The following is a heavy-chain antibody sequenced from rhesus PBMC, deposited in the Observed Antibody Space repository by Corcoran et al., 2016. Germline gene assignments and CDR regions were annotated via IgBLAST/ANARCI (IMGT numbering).Heavy chain of an antibody. D-gene: IGHD5-42*01. CDR3: AREGYYYGLDS. V-gene: IGHV4-73*01. CDR1: GGSISGYYY. CDR2: IYGNSAST. J-gene: IGHJ6*01. Sequence: QVQLQQWGEGLVKPSETLSLTCAVYGGSISGYYYWSWIRQPPGTGLEWIGYIYGNSASTNYNPSLKNRVTISKDTSKNQFSLKLSSVTAADTAVYYCAREGYYYGLDSWGQGVVVTVSS.